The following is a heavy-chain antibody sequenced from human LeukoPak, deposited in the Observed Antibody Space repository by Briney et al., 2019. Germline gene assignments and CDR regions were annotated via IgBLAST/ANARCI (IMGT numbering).Heavy chain of an antibody. Sequence: ASVKVSCKASGYTFTGYYMHWVRQAPGQGLEWMGWITTYNGNTNYAQKLQGRVTMTTDTSTSTAYMELRSLRSDDTAVYYCARVGSSSWPYYYYYMDVWGKGTTVTISS. CDR3: ARVGSSSWPYYYYYMDV. CDR1: GYTFTGYY. CDR2: ITTYNGNT. J-gene: IGHJ6*03. V-gene: IGHV1-18*04. D-gene: IGHD6-13*01.